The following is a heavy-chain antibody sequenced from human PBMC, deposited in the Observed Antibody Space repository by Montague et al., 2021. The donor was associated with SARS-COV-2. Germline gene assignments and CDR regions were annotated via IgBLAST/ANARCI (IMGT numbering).Heavy chain of an antibody. CDR2: IFYSGST. CDR3: ASMVRAQVYYFDY. D-gene: IGHD3-10*01. Sequence: SETLSLTCTVSGGSISSSSYYWGWIRQPPGKGLEWIESIFYSGSTDYSPSLKSRVTISVDTSKNQFSLKLSSVTAADTAVYYCASMVRAQVYYFDYWGQGTLVTVSS. V-gene: IGHV4-39*01. CDR1: GGSISSSSYY. J-gene: IGHJ4*02.